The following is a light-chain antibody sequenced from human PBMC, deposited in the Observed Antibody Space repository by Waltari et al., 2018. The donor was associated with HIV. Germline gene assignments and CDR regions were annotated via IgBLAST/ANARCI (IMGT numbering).Light chain of an antibody. CDR1: QNVDKNY. J-gene: IGKJ2*03. V-gene: IGKV3-20*01. CDR3: QHYVSSPYS. CDR2: GAS. Sequence: EIVLTQSPGTLSLSPGERATLSCRAIQNVDKNYLAWYQQKPGQAPRLLIYGASNRATGIPDRFSGSGSGTDFTLTISRLEPEDFAVYHCQHYVSSPYSFGQGTKLEIK.